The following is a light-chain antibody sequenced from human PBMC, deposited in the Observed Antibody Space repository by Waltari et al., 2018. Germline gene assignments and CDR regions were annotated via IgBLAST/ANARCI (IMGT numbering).Light chain of an antibody. J-gene: IGLJ3*02. CDR1: SSNICINA. CDR2: ANY. Sequence: ILPQSPSASGTPAQSVSTPCSGNSSNICINAVTCYQHPPRAPPIILIDANYRPPSVAPDRFSASTSDTSSPLATSVLQSEDEDDYFSATWDDSLNGRVFGGGTKLAVL. V-gene: IGLV1-44*01. CDR3: ATWDDSLNGRV.